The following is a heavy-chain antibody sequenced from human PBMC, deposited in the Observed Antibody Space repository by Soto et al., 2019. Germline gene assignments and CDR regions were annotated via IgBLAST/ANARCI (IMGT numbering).Heavy chain of an antibody. CDR1: GGSVRSSTYY. V-gene: IGHV4-39*07. Sequence: PSETLSLTCTVSGGSVRSSTYYWGWIRQAPGKGLEWIASIYYSGRTHNNPALKSRVTMSVDTYTNQFSLRLSSVTAADTVVYYCVSDNQYSGYDFVSRFDYWGRGTLVTVSS. D-gene: IGHD5-12*01. CDR2: IYYSGRT. CDR3: VSDNQYSGYDFVSRFDY. J-gene: IGHJ4*02.